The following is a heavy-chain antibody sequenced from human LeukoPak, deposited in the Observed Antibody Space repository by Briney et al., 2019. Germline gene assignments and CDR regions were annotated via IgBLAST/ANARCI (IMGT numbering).Heavy chain of an antibody. J-gene: IGHJ4*02. D-gene: IGHD2-15*01. CDR2: IYYSGST. CDR3: ARARVVVVADHFDY. V-gene: IGHV4-30-4*01. CDR1: GGSISNGDYY. Sequence: SETLSLTCTVSGGSISNGDYYWSWIRQPPGKGLEWIGYIYYSGSTYYNPSLKSRVTISVDTSKNQFSLKLSSVTAADTAVYYCARARVVVVADHFDYWGQGTLVTVSS.